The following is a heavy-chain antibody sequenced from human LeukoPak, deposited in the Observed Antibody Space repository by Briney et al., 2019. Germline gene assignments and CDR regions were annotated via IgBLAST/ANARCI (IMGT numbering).Heavy chain of an antibody. V-gene: IGHV4-34*01. CDR2: INHSGST. J-gene: IGHJ4*02. CDR3: ARDDYGGNSK. D-gene: IGHD4-17*01. Sequence: SETHSLTCAVSGGSFSGYYWSGIRPPPGRGLGWIGEINHSGSTNYNPSLKSRLTMSVDASENQFSLRLSSVTAADTAVYYCARDDYGGNSKWGQGTLVTVSS. CDR1: GGSFSGYY.